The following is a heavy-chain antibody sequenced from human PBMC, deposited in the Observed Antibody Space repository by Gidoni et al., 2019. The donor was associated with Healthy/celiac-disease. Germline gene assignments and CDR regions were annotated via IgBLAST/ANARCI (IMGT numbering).Heavy chain of an antibody. CDR2: IRSKANSYAT. CDR3: TRQVYCSSTSCWVPWFDP. V-gene: IGHV3-73*02. J-gene: IGHJ5*02. D-gene: IGHD2-2*01. CDR1: GFTFSGSA. Sequence: EVQLVESGGGLVQPGGSLKLSCAASGFTFSGSAMPWVRQASGKGLDGVGRIRSKANSYATAYAASVKGRFTISRDDSKNTAYLQMNSLKTEDTAVYYCTRQVYCSSTSCWVPWFDPWGQGTLVTVSS.